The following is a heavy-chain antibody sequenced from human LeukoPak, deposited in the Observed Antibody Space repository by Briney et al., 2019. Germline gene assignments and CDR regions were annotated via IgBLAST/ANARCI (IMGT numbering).Heavy chain of an antibody. J-gene: IGHJ4*02. Sequence: SETLSLTCTVSGGSMSSYYWSWIRQPPGKGLEWIGYTYYIGNTNYNPSLKSRVTISVDTSKNQFSLKVSSVTAADTSVYYCARVFHDSSGYPLDYWGQGTLVTVSS. CDR3: ARVFHDSSGYPLDY. CDR2: TYYIGNT. D-gene: IGHD3-22*01. CDR1: GGSMSSYY. V-gene: IGHV4-59*01.